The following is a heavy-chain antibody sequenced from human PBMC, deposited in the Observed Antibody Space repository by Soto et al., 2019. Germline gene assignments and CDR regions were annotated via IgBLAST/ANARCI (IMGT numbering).Heavy chain of an antibody. V-gene: IGHV1-3*01. Sequence: QVQIVQSGAEVKKPGASVNVSCKASGYTFTSYAIHWVRQAPGQRFEWMGWINAGNGDTNYSQKFQGRLTITIDTSASTVYMGLSSLRSEDTAVYHCARAAPHYDFFRGHYTSDYYHGLDFWGQGTTVTVSS. J-gene: IGHJ6*02. D-gene: IGHD3-3*01. CDR1: GYTFTSYA. CDR3: ARAAPHYDFFRGHYTSDYYHGLDF. CDR2: INAGNGDT.